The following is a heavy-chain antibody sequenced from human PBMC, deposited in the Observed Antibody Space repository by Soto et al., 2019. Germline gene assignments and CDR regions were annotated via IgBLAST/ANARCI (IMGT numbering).Heavy chain of an antibody. V-gene: IGHV5-51*01. Sequence: GESLKISCKGSGYSFTSYWIGWVRQMPGKGLEWMGIIYPGDSDTRYSPSFQGQVTISADKSISTAYLQWSSLKASDTAMYYCARQGCSSTSCSYNYYYYMDGWGKGTTVTVSS. J-gene: IGHJ6*03. CDR1: GYSFTSYW. D-gene: IGHD2-2*01. CDR2: IYPGDSDT. CDR3: ARQGCSSTSCSYNYYYYMDG.